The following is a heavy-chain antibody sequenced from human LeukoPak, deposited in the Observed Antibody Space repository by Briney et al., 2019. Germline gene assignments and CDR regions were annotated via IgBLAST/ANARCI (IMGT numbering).Heavy chain of an antibody. Sequence: SETLSLTCAVYGGSFSGYYWSWIRQPPGKGLEWIGEINHSGSTNYNPSLKSRVTISVDTSKNQFSLQLNSVTPEDTAVYYCARDPLLWFGEYPHYYYMDVWGKGTTVTISS. CDR3: ARDPLLWFGEYPHYYYMDV. J-gene: IGHJ6*03. CDR2: INHSGST. D-gene: IGHD3-10*01. CDR1: GGSFSGYY. V-gene: IGHV4-34*01.